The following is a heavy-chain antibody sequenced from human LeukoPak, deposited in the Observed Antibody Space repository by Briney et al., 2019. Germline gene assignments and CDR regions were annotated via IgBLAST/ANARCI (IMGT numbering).Heavy chain of an antibody. CDR1: RYTFSNYY. V-gene: IGHV1-46*01. Sequence: ASVKASCKASRYTFSNYYMHWVRQAPGQGLEWMGLINPSGGSTNYAQKFQGRVTMTRDTSTSTVYMELSSLRSEDTAVYYCAKDGGDCSSTNCLYYFDYWGQGTLVTVSS. J-gene: IGHJ4*02. D-gene: IGHD2-2*01. CDR3: AKDGGDCSSTNCLYYFDY. CDR2: INPSGGST.